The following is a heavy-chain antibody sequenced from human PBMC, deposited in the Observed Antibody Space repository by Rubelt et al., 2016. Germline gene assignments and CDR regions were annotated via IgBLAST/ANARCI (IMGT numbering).Heavy chain of an antibody. J-gene: IGHJ4*02. CDR2: IYHSGST. CDR3: ARHDDYVWGSYRSTYHFDY. Sequence: QLQLQESGPGLVKPSETLSLTCTVSGYSISSGYYWGWIRQPPGKGLEWIGSIYHSGSTYYNPSLKVAVTISVSTSKNQFPLKLSSVTAADTAVYYCARHDDYVWGSYRSTYHFDYWGQGTLVTVSS. D-gene: IGHD3-16*02. V-gene: IGHV4-38-2*02. CDR1: GYSISSGYY.